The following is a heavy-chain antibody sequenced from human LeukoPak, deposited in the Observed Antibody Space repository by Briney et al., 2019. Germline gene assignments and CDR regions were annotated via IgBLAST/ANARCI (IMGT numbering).Heavy chain of an antibody. CDR1: GGTFSSYA. V-gene: IGHV1-69*13. Sequence: ASVEVSCKASGGTFSSYAISWVRQAPGQGLEWMGGIIPIFGTANYAQKFQGRVTITADESTSTAYMELSSLRSEDTAVYYCARDRGIFGVAFDYWGQGTLVTVSS. CDR3: ARDRGIFGVAFDY. CDR2: IIPIFGTA. J-gene: IGHJ4*02. D-gene: IGHD3-3*01.